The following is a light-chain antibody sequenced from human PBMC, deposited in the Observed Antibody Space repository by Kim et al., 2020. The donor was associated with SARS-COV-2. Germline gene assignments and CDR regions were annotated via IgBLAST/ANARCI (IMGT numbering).Light chain of an antibody. J-gene: IGKJ2*01. CDR2: DAS. CDR1: HSVSTN. V-gene: IGKV3-15*01. CDR3: HQYNDWPPGDA. Sequence: EIVMTQSPVTLSVSPGERATLSCRASHSVSTNLAWYQQKPGQAPRLLIYDASTRATDIPTRFSGSGSGTEFTLTISSLQSEDFAIYYCHQYNDWPPGDAFGQGTMLEIK.